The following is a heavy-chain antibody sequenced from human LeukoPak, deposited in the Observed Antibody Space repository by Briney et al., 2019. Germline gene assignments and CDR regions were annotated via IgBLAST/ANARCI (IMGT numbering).Heavy chain of an antibody. V-gene: IGHV3-11*04. J-gene: IGHJ4*02. Sequence: GGSLRLSCAASVFTFSDYYMSWIRQAPGKGLEWVSYISSGGSTIYYADSVKGRFTISRDNGKNSLYLQMNSLRAEDTALYYCATAPQTYRYLGYWGQGTLVTVSS. CDR1: VFTFSDYY. CDR2: ISSGGSTI. CDR3: ATAPQTYRYLGY. D-gene: IGHD3-16*02.